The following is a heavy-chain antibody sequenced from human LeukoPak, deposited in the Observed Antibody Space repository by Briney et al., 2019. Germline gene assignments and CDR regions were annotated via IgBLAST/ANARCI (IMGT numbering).Heavy chain of an antibody. J-gene: IGHJ4*02. D-gene: IGHD4-17*01. CDR3: ARAGGSTVSHSDY. CDR2: ISSSTSYI. CDR1: GFTFSSYS. Sequence: GGSLRLSCAASGFTFSSYSMNWIRQAPGKGLEWISSISSSTSYIYYADSVKGRFTTSKDNAKNSLYLQMNSLRAEDTAVYYCARAGGSTVSHSDYWGQGTLVTVSS. V-gene: IGHV3-21*01.